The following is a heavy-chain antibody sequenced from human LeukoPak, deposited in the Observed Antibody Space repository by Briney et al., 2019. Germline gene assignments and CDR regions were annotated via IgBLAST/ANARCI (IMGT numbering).Heavy chain of an antibody. V-gene: IGHV4-59*12. CDR1: GGSISSYY. J-gene: IGHJ5*02. CDR2: IYYSGST. Sequence: SETLSLTCTVSGGSISSYYWSWIRQPPGKGLEWIGYIYYSGSTNYNPSLKSRVTISVDTSKNQFSLKLSSVTAADTAVYYCATTTYYYGSGSYRNWFDPWGQGTLVTVSS. CDR3: ATTTYYYGSGSYRNWFDP. D-gene: IGHD3-10*01.